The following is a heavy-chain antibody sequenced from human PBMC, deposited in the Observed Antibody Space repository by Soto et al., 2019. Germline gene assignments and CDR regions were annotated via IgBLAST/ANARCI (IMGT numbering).Heavy chain of an antibody. CDR3: ARVGGYNWFDT. Sequence: EVQLVESGGGLVQPGGSLRLSCAGSGFTFSSYWMHWVRQVPGKGLLWVSRIDSDGTSTNYADSVKGRFTIARDNAKNTLYLQINSRRAEDTGVYYCARVGGYNWFDTWGQGTLVTVSS. J-gene: IGHJ5*02. CDR2: IDSDGTST. V-gene: IGHV3-74*01. CDR1: GFTFSSYW.